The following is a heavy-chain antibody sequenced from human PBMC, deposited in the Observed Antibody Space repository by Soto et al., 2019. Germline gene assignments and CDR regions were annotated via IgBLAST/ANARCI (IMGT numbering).Heavy chain of an antibody. D-gene: IGHD2-15*01. J-gene: IGHJ3*02. CDR3: ATSFEHCSGGSCYQHDAFDI. Sequence: ASVKVSCKVSGYTLTELSMHWVRQAPGKGLEWMGGFDPEDGETIYAQKFQGRVTMTEDTSTDTAYMELSSLRSEDTAVYYCATSFEHCSGGSCYQHDAFDISGQGTMVTVSS. CDR1: GYTLTELS. V-gene: IGHV1-24*01. CDR2: FDPEDGET.